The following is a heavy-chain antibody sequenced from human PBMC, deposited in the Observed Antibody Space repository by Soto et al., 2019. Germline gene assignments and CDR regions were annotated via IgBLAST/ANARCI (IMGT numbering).Heavy chain of an antibody. Sequence: SETLSLTCAVYGGSFSGYYWSWIRQPPGKGLEWIGEINHSGSTNYNPSLKSRVTISVDTSKNQFSLKLSSVTAADTAVYYCARDHDYDILPGYSYYFDYWGQGTLVTVSS. CDR1: GGSFSGYY. V-gene: IGHV4-34*01. J-gene: IGHJ4*02. CDR3: ARDHDYDILPGYSYYFDY. D-gene: IGHD3-9*01. CDR2: INHSGST.